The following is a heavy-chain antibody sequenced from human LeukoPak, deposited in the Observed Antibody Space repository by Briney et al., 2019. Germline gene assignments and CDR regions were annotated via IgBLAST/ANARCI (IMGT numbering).Heavy chain of an antibody. CDR1: GGSISSSSYY. CDR3: ARTKTVLLWFGELLDWFDP. V-gene: IGHV4-39*07. D-gene: IGHD3-10*01. Sequence: PSETLSLTCTVSGGSISSSSYYWGWIRQPPGKGLEWIGSIYYSGSTYYNPSLKSRVTISVDTSKNQFSLKLSSVTAADTAVYYCARTKTVLLWFGELLDWFDPWGQGTLVTVSS. CDR2: IYYSGST. J-gene: IGHJ5*02.